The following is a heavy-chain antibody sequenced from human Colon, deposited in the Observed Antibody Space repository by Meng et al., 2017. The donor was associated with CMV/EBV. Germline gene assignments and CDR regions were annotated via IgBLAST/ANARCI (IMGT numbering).Heavy chain of an antibody. D-gene: IGHD2-21*01. CDR2: IYSGGST. J-gene: IGHJ5*02. CDR1: GFTVSSNY. Sequence: GGSLRLSCAASGFTVSSNYMSWVRQAPGKGLEWVSVIYSGGSTYYADSVKGRFTISRDNAKNTLYLEMNSLRAEDTAVYYCTRDEGLAICGGDCYSGGWFDPWGQGTLVTVSS. CDR3: TRDEGLAICGGDCYSGGWFDP. V-gene: IGHV3-53*01.